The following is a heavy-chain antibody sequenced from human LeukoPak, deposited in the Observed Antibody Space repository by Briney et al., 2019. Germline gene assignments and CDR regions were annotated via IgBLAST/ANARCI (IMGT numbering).Heavy chain of an antibody. V-gene: IGHV3-21*01. CDR2: ISSSSSYI. CDR3: ARVGSSGWYYFDY. D-gene: IGHD6-19*01. CDR1: GVTFSSYS. J-gene: IGHJ4*02. Sequence: GGSLRLSCAASGVTFSSYSMNWVRQTPGKGLEWVSSISSSSSYIYYADSVKGRFTISRENAKNSLYLQMNSLRAEDTAVYYCARVGSSGWYYFDYWGQGTLVTVSS.